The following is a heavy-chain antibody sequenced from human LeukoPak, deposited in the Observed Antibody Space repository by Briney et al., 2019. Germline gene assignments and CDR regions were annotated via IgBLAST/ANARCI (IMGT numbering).Heavy chain of an antibody. J-gene: IGHJ4*02. CDR2: ISGSGGST. CDR1: GFTFSSYA. CDR3: ARQIIAAHRVDY. D-gene: IGHD6-6*01. Sequence: GGSLRLSCAASGFTFSSYAMSWVRQAPGKGLEWVSAISGSGGSTYYADSVKGRFTISRDNSKNTLYLQMNSLRAEDTAVYYCARQIIAAHRVDYWGQGTLVTVSS. V-gene: IGHV3-23*01.